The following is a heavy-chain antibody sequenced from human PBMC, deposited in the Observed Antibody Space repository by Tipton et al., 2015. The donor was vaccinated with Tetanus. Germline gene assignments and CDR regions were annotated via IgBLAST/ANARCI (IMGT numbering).Heavy chain of an antibody. Sequence: GLVKPSETLSLTCTVSGDSISGYYWSWIRQLPGKGLEWIGYIYFSGTTYYNPSLKSRVTISLDTSKNQFSLKLNSVTAADTAVYYCARGPSVARKINYYAMDVWGQGTTVIVSS. CDR3: ARGPSVARKINYYAMDV. CDR2: IYFSGTT. V-gene: IGHV4-31*03. CDR1: GDSISGYY. D-gene: IGHD5-12*01. J-gene: IGHJ6*02.